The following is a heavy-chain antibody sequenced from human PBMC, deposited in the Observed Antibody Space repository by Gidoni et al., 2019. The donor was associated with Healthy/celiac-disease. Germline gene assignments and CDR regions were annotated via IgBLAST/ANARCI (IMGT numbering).Heavy chain of an antibody. J-gene: IGHJ4*02. V-gene: IGHV4-61*02. Sequence: QVQLQESGPGLVKPSQTLSLTCTVSGGSISSGRYYWSWIPQPAGKGLEWIGRIYPSGSTNYNPSLKIRVTISVDTSKNQFSLKLSSVTAADTAVYYCARDGGYCSGGSCYFFLYWGQGTLVTVSS. CDR1: GGSISSGRYY. D-gene: IGHD2-15*01. CDR3: ARDGGYCSGGSCYFFLY. CDR2: IYPSGST.